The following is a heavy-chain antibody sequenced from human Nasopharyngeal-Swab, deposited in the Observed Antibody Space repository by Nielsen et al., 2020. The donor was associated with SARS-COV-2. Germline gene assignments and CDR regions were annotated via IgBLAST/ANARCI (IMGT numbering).Heavy chain of an antibody. CDR3: AKEAGYYDILTGYYLSLGYGMDV. D-gene: IGHD3-9*01. V-gene: IGHV3-30*18. CDR2: ISYDGSNK. CDR1: GFTLSSYG. Sequence: GESLKISCAASGFTLSSYGMHWVRQAPGKGLEWVAVISYDGSNKYYADSVKGRFTISRDNSKNTLYLQMNSLRAEDTAVYYCAKEAGYYDILTGYYLSLGYGMDVWGQGTTVTVSS. J-gene: IGHJ6*02.